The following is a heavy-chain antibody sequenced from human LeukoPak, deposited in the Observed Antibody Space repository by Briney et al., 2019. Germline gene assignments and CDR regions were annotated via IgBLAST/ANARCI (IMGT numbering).Heavy chain of an antibody. Sequence: GGSLRLSCVASGFTFSSNGMHWVRQAPGKGLEWVTFIQYDGSNKYYADSVKGRFTISRDNSKNTLYLQMNSLRAGDTAVYYCAKPHFDDWGQGTLVTVSS. CDR1: GFTFSSNG. J-gene: IGHJ4*02. V-gene: IGHV3-30*02. CDR2: IQYDGSNK. CDR3: AKPHFDD.